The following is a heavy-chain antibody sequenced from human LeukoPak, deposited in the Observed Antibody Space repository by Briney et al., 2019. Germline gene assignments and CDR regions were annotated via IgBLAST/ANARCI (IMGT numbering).Heavy chain of an antibody. J-gene: IGHJ4*02. CDR3: ATSYYYGSGTFDY. CDR1: GYTLTELS. V-gene: IGHV1-24*01. Sequence: ASVKVSCKVSGYTLTELSMHWVRQAPGKGLEWMGGFDPEDGETIYAQKFQGRVTMTEDTSTDTAYMELSSLRSEDTAAYYCATSYYYGSGTFDYWGQGTLVTVSS. D-gene: IGHD3-10*01. CDR2: FDPEDGET.